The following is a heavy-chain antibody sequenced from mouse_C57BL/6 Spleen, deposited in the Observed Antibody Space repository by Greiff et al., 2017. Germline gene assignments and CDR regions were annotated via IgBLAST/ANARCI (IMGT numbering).Heavy chain of an antibody. CDR1: AYTFTTSG. CDR3: ARSTTVVAPLDY. V-gene: IGHV1-69*01. J-gene: IGHJ2*01. Sequence: QVQLQQPGAELVMPGASVKLSSKASAYTFTTSGMPWVKQRPGQALEWFGELDPSDIYTNYNQKFKGKSTLTVDKSSSTAYMQLSSLTSEDSAVYYCARSTTVVAPLDYWGQGTTLTVSS. CDR2: LDPSDIYT. D-gene: IGHD1-1*01.